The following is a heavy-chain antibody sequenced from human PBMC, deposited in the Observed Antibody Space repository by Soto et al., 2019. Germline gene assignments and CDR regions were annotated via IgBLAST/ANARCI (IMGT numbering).Heavy chain of an antibody. CDR1: GGSISKSNYF. D-gene: IGHD2-21*01. CDR3: ARLRWGNGDSDY. J-gene: IGHJ4*02. V-gene: IGHV4-39*01. Sequence: PSETLSLTCTVSGGSISKSNYFWGWIRQAPGKGLEWIASILYSGTTSYNSSIKSLVAISVGTSKNQFSLKLNSVTAADTAVDYCARLRWGNGDSDYWGKASLVTVS. CDR2: ILYSGTT.